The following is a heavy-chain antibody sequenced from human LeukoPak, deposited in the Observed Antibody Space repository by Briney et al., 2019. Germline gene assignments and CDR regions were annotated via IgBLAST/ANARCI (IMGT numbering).Heavy chain of an antibody. J-gene: IGHJ4*02. Sequence: ASVKVSCKASGYTFTSYGISWVRQAPGQGLEWMGWISVYNGNTKYAQKLQGRVTMTTDTSTSTAYMELRSLRAEDTAVYYCARGQIGGYGTGTFDYWGQGTLVTVSS. CDR3: ARGQIGGYGTGTFDY. CDR1: GYTFTSYG. V-gene: IGHV1-18*01. D-gene: IGHD5-18*01. CDR2: ISVYNGNT.